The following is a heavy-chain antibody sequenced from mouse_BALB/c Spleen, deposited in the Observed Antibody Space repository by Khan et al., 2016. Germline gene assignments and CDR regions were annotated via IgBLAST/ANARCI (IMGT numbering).Heavy chain of an antibody. J-gene: IGHJ4*01. V-gene: IGHV3-6*02. CDR1: GYSITSGYY. CDR3: ARDYYGNTYAMDY. CDR2: ISYDGGN. D-gene: IGHD1-1*01. Sequence: EVQLVESGPGLVKPSQSLSLTCSVTGYSITSGYYWNWIRQFPGNKLEWMGYISYDGGNNYNPSLKNRISITRDTSKNQFFLKLNSVSTEDTATYYCARDYYGNTYAMDYWGQGTSVTVSS.